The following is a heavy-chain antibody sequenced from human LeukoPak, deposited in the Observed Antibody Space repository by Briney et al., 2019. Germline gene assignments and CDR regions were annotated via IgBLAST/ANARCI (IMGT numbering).Heavy chain of an antibody. CDR3: ATAYYDILTGLYYFDY. Sequence: GASVKVSCKASGYTFTSYYMHWVRQAPGQGLEWMGIINPSGGSTSYAQKFQGRVTMTEDTSTDTAYMELSSLRSEDTAVYYCATAYYDILTGLYYFDYWGQGTLVTVSS. D-gene: IGHD3-9*01. J-gene: IGHJ4*02. V-gene: IGHV1-46*01. CDR1: GYTFTSYY. CDR2: INPSGGST.